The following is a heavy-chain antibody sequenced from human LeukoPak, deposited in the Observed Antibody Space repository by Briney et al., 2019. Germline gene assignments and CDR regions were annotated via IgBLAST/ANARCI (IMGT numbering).Heavy chain of an antibody. V-gene: IGHV3-23*01. D-gene: IGHD2-21*01. CDR2: ISGSGGST. CDR1: GFTFSSYA. CDR3: AKDRQVIYDY. J-gene: IGHJ4*02. Sequence: GGSLRLSCEVSGFTFSSYAMSWVRQAPGKGLEWVSAISGSGGSTYYADSVKGRFTISRDNSKNTLYLQMNSLRAEDTAVYYCAKDRQVIYDYWGQGTLVTVSS.